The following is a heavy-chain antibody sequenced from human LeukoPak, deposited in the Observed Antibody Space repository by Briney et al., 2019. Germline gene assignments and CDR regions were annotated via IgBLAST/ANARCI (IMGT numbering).Heavy chain of an antibody. CDR3: SRELGGSYFDY. CDR1: GYAFSIYY. D-gene: IGHD1-26*01. CDR2: NNPSGGRT. Sequence: ASGKVSFKASGYAFSIYYIHWVRHAPGQGLGLLGVNNPSGGRTTYRQKFQGRVTMTRDTSTSTAYMDLSSLTSDDTAVYYCSRELGGSYFDYWGQGTLVTVSS. J-gene: IGHJ4*02. V-gene: IGHV1-46*01.